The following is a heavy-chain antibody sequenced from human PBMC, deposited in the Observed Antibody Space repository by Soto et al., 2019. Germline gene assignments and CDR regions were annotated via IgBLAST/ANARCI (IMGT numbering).Heavy chain of an antibody. D-gene: IGHD1-1*01. CDR1: GFTFSDYT. CDR2: ISSSSSFI. Sequence: EVQLAESGGGLVKPGGSLRLSCAASGFTFSDYTMNWVRQAPGKGLEWVSSISSSSSFINYGDSVKGRFTISRDNAKKSLFLQMNSLRAEDTAVYYCASSPRRYNNNWLDPWGQGTLVTVSS. J-gene: IGHJ5*02. V-gene: IGHV3-21*01. CDR3: ASSPRRYNNNWLDP.